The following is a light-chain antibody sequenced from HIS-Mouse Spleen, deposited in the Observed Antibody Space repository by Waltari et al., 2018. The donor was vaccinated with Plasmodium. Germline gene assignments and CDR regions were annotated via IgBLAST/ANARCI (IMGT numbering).Light chain of an antibody. V-gene: IGKV3-15*01. Sequence: ELVITQSPATLSVSPGERAPLPCRASQSVSSNLAWYQQKPGQAPRLLIYGASTRATGIPARFSGSGSGTEFTLTISSMQSEDFAVYYCQQYNNWPRGTFGQGTKVEIK. CDR3: QQYNNWPRGT. CDR1: QSVSSN. J-gene: IGKJ1*01. CDR2: GAS.